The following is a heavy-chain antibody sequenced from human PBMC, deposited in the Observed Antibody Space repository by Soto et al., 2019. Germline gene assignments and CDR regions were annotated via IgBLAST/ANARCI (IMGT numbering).Heavy chain of an antibody. J-gene: IGHJ6*02. Sequence: GASVKVSCKASGDTFSSYAISWVRQAPGQGLEWMGGIIPIFGTANYAQKFQGRVTITADKSTSTAYMELSSLRSEDTAVYYCARDDIVVVTATAAYYYYGMDVWGQGTTVTVSS. V-gene: IGHV1-69*06. D-gene: IGHD2-21*02. CDR3: ARDDIVVVTATAAYYYYGMDV. CDR1: GDTFSSYA. CDR2: IIPIFGTA.